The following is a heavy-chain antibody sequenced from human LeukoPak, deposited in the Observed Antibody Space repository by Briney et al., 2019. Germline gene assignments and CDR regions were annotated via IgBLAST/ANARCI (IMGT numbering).Heavy chain of an antibody. V-gene: IGHV1-18*01. D-gene: IGHD3-10*01. J-gene: IGHJ3*02. CDR2: ISAYNGNT. Sequence: ASVKVSCKASGYTFTSYGISWVRQAPGQGLEWMGWISAYNGNTNYAQKLQGRVTMTTAPSTSTAYMELRSLRSDDTAVYYCARGAPYYYGSGSYYDAFDIWGQGTMVTVSS. CDR1: GYTFTSYG. CDR3: ARGAPYYYGSGSYYDAFDI.